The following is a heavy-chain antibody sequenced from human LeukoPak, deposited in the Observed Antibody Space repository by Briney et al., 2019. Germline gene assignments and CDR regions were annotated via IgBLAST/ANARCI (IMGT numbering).Heavy chain of an antibody. J-gene: IGHJ2*01. Sequence: SETLSLTCTVSGGSISRSGYFWGWIRQPPGKEVEWIGSIHYSGNTYDNPSLKSRITISIDTSRNQFSLKVTSVTAADTAVYYCARSLGGPAMARGYFDLWGRGTLVTVSS. CDR1: GGSISRSGYF. CDR2: IHYSGNT. D-gene: IGHD5-18*01. CDR3: ARSLGGPAMARGYFDL. V-gene: IGHV4-39*07.